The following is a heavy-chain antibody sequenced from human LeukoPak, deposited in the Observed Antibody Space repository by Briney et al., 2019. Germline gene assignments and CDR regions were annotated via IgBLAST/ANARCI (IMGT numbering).Heavy chain of an antibody. CDR1: GFTSSSYE. Sequence: PGGSLRLSCAASGFTSSSYEMNWVRQAPGKGLEWVSYISSSGSTIYYADSVKGRFTISRDNAKNSLYLQMNSLRAEDTAVYYCARDGYSYGNFDYWGQGTLVTVSS. J-gene: IGHJ4*02. V-gene: IGHV3-48*03. CDR2: ISSSGSTI. D-gene: IGHD5-18*01. CDR3: ARDGYSYGNFDY.